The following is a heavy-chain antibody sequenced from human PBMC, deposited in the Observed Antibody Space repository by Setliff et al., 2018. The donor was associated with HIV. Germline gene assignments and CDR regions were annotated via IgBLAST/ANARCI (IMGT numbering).Heavy chain of an antibody. V-gene: IGHV3-23*01. CDR1: GFTFSNYA. CDR3: VRDITTCWDV. D-gene: IGHD1-20*01. J-gene: IGHJ6*02. Sequence: LSCAASGFTFSNYAMSWVRQAPGEGLEWVSAILSTGERTFYADSVKGRFTISRDNPKNMLYLQMNSLRGEDTAVYYCVRDITTCWDVWGQGTTVTVSS. CDR2: ILSTGERT.